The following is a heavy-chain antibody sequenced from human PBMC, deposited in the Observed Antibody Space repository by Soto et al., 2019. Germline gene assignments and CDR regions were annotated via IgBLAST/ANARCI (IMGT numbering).Heavy chain of an antibody. D-gene: IGHD5-18*01. Sequence: PGGSLRLSCAASGFTFSSYEMNWVRQAPGKGLEWVSYISSSGSTIYYADSVKGRFTISRDNAKNSLYLQMKSLRAEDTAVYHCAGSIGVDTAMVKDYWGPGTLLTVSS. CDR1: GFTFSSYE. V-gene: IGHV3-48*03. CDR3: AGSIGVDTAMVKDY. J-gene: IGHJ4*02. CDR2: ISSSGSTI.